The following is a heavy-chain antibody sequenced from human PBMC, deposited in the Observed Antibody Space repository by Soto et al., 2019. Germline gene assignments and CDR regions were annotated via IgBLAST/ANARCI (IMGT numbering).Heavy chain of an antibody. D-gene: IGHD5-18*01. CDR2: ISSSSSYI. Sequence: EVLLVESGGGLVKPGGSLRLSCAASGFIFSSYSMNWVRQAPGKGLEWVSSISSSSSYIYYADSVKGRFTISRDNAKNSLYLQMNSLRAEDTAVYYCARDQPGYSYGYGLGYWGQGNLVTVSS. J-gene: IGHJ4*02. CDR1: GFIFSSYS. V-gene: IGHV3-21*01. CDR3: ARDQPGYSYGYGLGY.